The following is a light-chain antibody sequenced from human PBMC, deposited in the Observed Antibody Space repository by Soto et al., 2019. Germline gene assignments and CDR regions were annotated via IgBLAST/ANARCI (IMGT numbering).Light chain of an antibody. CDR2: ENN. Sequence: QSVLTQPPSVSEAPGQRVTISCTRSSSNIVAGYEAHWYQQVPGTAPKLLIYENNNRPSGVPDRFSGSKSGTSASLAITGLQAEDEAEYYCQSFDSSLSGYVFGTGTKVTVL. J-gene: IGLJ1*01. CDR1: SSNIVAGYE. CDR3: QSFDSSLSGYV. V-gene: IGLV1-40*01.